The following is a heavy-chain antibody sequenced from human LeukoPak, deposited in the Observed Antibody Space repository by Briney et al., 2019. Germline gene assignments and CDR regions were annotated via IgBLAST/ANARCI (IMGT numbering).Heavy chain of an antibody. CDR1: GGSFSGYY. CDR2: INHSGST. Sequence: SETLSLTCAVYGGSFSGYYWSWIRQPPGEGLEWIGEINHSGSTNYNPSLKSRVTISVDTSKNQFSLKLSSVTAADTAVYYCARSSYYYGSGTSPRYYYGMDVWGQGTTVTVSS. CDR3: ARSSYYYGSGTSPRYYYGMDV. J-gene: IGHJ6*02. V-gene: IGHV4-34*01. D-gene: IGHD3-10*01.